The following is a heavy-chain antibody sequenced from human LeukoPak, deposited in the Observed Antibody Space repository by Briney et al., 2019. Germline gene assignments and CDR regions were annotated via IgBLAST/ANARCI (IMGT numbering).Heavy chain of an antibody. CDR1: GGSVSSGTYY. V-gene: IGHV4-61*01. J-gene: IGHJ5*02. D-gene: IGHD2-2*01. Sequence: SETLTLTCTVSGGSVSSGTYYWSWIRQPPGQGLEWIGYIYYSGSTNYNPSLESRVPLSVDTSKNQFSLKLRSVTAADPAVYYCARGVVMTHRWFDPWGQGTLVTVSS. CDR3: ARGVVMTHRWFDP. CDR2: IYYSGST.